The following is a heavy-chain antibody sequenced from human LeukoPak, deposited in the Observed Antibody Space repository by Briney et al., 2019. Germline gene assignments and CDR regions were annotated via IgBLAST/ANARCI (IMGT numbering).Heavy chain of an antibody. Sequence: GGSLRLSCAASGFTFSSYGMHWVRQAPGKGLEWVAFIRYDGSNKYYADSVKGRFTISRDNSKNTLYLQMNSLRAEDSAVYYCAKGPAIAAAGPFDYWGQGTLVTVSS. V-gene: IGHV3-30*02. D-gene: IGHD6-13*01. J-gene: IGHJ4*02. CDR2: IRYDGSNK. CDR1: GFTFSSYG. CDR3: AKGPAIAAAGPFDY.